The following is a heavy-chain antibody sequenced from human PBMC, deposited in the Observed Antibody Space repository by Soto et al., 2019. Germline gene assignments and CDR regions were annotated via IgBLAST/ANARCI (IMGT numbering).Heavy chain of an antibody. J-gene: IGHJ5*01. V-gene: IGHV2-5*02. CDR2: IYWDDDK. Sequence: QITLKESGPTLVKPTQTLTLTCTFSGFSLSTSGVGVGWIRQPPGKALGWLALIYWDDDKRYSPSLRSRPTITKDTSKNQLVLTTATMDPVDTGGYYCAHRQGNNWYGYWGQGTLVTVSS. CDR3: AHRQGNNWYGY. CDR1: GFSLSTSGVG.